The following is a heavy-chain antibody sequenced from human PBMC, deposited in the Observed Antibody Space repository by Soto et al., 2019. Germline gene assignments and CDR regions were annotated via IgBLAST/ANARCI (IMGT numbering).Heavy chain of an antibody. J-gene: IGHJ6*02. CDR3: ARDRIPTGMDV. CDR2: IYSGGST. CDR1: GFTVSSNY. Sequence: EVQLVESGGGLVQPGGSLRLSCAASGFTVSSNYMSWVRQAPGKGLEWISVIYSGGSTYYADSVKGRFTISRDNSKNTLYLQMNSLRAEDTAVYYCARDRIPTGMDVWGQGTTVTVSS. V-gene: IGHV3-66*01.